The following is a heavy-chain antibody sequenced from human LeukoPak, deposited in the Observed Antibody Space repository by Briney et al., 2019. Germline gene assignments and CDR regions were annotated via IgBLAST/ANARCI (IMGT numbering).Heavy chain of an antibody. V-gene: IGHV3-53*01. CDR1: GFTFSSYA. Sequence: PGGSLRLSCAASGFTFSSYAMSWVRQAPGKGLEWVSVIYSGGSTYYADSVKGRFTISRDNSKNTLYLQMNSLRAEDTAVYYCARANYGSGSYKDWGQGTLVTVSS. CDR2: IYSGGST. CDR3: ARANYGSGSYKD. J-gene: IGHJ4*02. D-gene: IGHD3-10*01.